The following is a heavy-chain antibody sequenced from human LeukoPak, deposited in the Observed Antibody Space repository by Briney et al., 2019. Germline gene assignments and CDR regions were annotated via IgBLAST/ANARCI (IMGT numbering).Heavy chain of an antibody. Sequence: GGSLRLSCAASGFTFCSYGMHWVRQAPGKGLEWVAVISYDGSNKYYADSVKGRFTISRDNSKNTLYLQMNSLRAEDTAVYYCALVATYYYYGMDVWGQGTTVTVSS. D-gene: IGHD5-12*01. V-gene: IGHV3-30*03. CDR2: ISYDGSNK. CDR3: ALVATYYYYGMDV. J-gene: IGHJ6*02. CDR1: GFTFCSYG.